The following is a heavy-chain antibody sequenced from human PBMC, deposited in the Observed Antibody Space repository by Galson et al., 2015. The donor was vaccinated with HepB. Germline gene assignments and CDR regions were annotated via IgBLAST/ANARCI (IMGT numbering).Heavy chain of an antibody. J-gene: IGHJ4*02. CDR2: ISYDGSNK. CDR1: GFTFSSYA. D-gene: IGHD3-3*01. V-gene: IGHV3-30-3*01. Sequence: SLRLSCAASGFTFSSYAMHWVRQAPGKGLEWVAVISYDGSNKYYAASVKGRFTISRDNSKNTLYLQMNSLRAEDTAVYYCAREDDFWSGYVDYWGQGTLVTVSS. CDR3: AREDDFWSGYVDY.